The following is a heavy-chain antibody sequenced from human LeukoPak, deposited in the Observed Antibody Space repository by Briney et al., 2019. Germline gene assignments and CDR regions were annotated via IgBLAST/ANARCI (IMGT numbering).Heavy chain of an antibody. CDR1: GFTVSSNS. CDR2: IYSGGKT. V-gene: IGHV3-53*01. CDR3: ARRAGEYSHPYDY. Sequence: GGSLRLSCTVSGFTVSSNSWSWVRQAPGKGLEWVSFIYSGGKTHSSDSVKGRFTISRDNSKNTLYLQMSSLRAEDTAIYYCARRAGEYSHPYDYWGQGTLDTVSS. J-gene: IGHJ4*02. D-gene: IGHD2-15*01.